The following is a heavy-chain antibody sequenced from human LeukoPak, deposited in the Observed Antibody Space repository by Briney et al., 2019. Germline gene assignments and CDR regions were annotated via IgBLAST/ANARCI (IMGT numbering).Heavy chain of an antibody. CDR1: GGSISSSSYY. CDR2: IYYSGST. Sequence: PSETLSLTCTVSGGSISSSSYYWGWIRQPPGKGLEWIGSIYYSGSTYYNPSLKSQVTISVDTSKNQFSLKLSSVPAADTAVYYCASLYSSGWSGYYYYMDVWGKGTTVTVSS. J-gene: IGHJ6*03. CDR3: ASLYSSGWSGYYYYMDV. D-gene: IGHD6-19*01. V-gene: IGHV4-39*01.